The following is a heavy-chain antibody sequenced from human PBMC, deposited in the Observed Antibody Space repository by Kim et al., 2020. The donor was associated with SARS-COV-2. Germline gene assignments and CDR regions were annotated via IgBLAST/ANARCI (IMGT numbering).Heavy chain of an antibody. J-gene: IGHJ6*02. CDR2: INPNSGGT. D-gene: IGHD3-9*01. V-gene: IGHV1-2*04. CDR1: GYTFTGYY. Sequence: ASVKVSCKASGYTFTGYYMHWVRQAPGQGLEWMGWINPNSGGTNYAQKFQGWVTMTRDTSISTAYMELSRLRSDDTAVYYCARESVDGYFDWLPPFDYGMDVWGQGTTVTVSS. CDR3: ARESVDGYFDWLPPFDYGMDV.